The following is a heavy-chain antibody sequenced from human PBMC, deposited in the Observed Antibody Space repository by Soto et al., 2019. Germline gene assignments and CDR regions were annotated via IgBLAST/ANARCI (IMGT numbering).Heavy chain of an antibody. J-gene: IGHJ4*02. V-gene: IGHV1-3*01. CDR1: GYTFTSYG. CDR2: INAANGDT. CDR3: ARSGYYYDRLSDY. D-gene: IGHD3-22*01. Sequence: ASVKVSCKASGYTFTSYGIHWVRQAPGQRLEWMGWINAANGDTKYSPKFQGRFTISRDNAKNSLYLQMNSLRAEDTAVYYCARSGYYYDRLSDYWGQGTLVTVSS.